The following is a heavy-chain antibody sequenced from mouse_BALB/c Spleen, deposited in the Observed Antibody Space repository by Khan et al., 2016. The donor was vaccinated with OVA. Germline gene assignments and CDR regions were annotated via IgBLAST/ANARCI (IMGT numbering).Heavy chain of an antibody. D-gene: IGHD1-1*01. V-gene: IGHV3-2*02. J-gene: IGHJ2*01. CDR3: ARIYGGDFDY. CDR1: GYSITSDYA. CDR2: ISYSGNT. Sequence: VQLKESGPGLVKPSQSLSLTCTVTGYSITSDYAWNWIRQFPGNKLEWMGHISYSGNTKYNPSLKSRISLPRATSKNQFFLQLNSVTTEDTATYYCARIYGGDFDYWGQGTTLTVSS.